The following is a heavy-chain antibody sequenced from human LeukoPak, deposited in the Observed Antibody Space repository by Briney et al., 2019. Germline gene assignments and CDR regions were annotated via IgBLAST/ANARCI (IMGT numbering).Heavy chain of an antibody. J-gene: IGHJ4*02. CDR3: ARGYWFYFDY. V-gene: IGHV4-39*07. Sequence: PSETLSLTCTVSSGSISTSNYYWGWVRQPPGKALEWIGNIFYSGSTYYSPSLKSRVTISLDTSRNQFSLKLSSVTAADTAVYYCARGYWFYFDYWGQGTLVTVSS. CDR1: SGSISTSNYY. CDR2: IFYSGST. D-gene: IGHD2-8*02.